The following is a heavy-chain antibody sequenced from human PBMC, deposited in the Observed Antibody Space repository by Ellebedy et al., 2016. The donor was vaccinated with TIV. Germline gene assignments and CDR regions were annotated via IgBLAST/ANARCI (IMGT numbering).Heavy chain of an antibody. Sequence: SETLSLXCAVYNGSFSNYHWSWIRQPPGKGLEWIGEINHGGFTKYNPSLKSRFTIAVDTSKNHFSLIVTSLTAADTAVYFCAGGTHYYYGWDVWGQGTTVIVS. CDR1: NGSFSNYH. J-gene: IGHJ6*02. CDR3: AGGTHYYYGWDV. V-gene: IGHV4-34*01. CDR2: INHGGFT.